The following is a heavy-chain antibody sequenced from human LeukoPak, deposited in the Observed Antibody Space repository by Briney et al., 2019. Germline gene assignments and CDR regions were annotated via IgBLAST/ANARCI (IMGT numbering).Heavy chain of an antibody. CDR3: ARDDIAVAGQGYFQH. Sequence: SETLSLTCTVSGGSISSYYWNWIRQPAGKGLEWIGRIYSSGSTNYNPSLKSRVTISVDKSKNQFSPKLNSVTAADTAVYYCARDDIAVAGQGYFQHWGQGTLVTVSS. D-gene: IGHD6-19*01. V-gene: IGHV4-4*07. CDR2: IYSSGST. CDR1: GGSISSYY. J-gene: IGHJ1*01.